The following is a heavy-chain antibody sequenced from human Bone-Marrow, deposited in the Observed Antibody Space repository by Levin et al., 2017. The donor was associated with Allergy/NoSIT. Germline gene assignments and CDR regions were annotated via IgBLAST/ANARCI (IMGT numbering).Heavy chain of an antibody. Sequence: GESLKISCAASGFDFSDHGMSWVRQAPGKGLEWVSGISGSGGSTFYADSVKGRFTISRDNSKNTVYLQMESLRPEDTAVYYCARDGSGSKIVVVEATAIPIYWYLDLWGRGTLVAVSS. V-gene: IGHV3-23*01. CDR1: GFDFSDHG. CDR2: ISGSGGST. D-gene: IGHD2-15*01. J-gene: IGHJ2*01. CDR3: ARDGSGSKIVVVEATAIPIYWYLDL.